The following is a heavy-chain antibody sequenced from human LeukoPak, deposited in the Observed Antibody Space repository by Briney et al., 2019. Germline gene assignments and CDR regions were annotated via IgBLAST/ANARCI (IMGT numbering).Heavy chain of an antibody. D-gene: IGHD3-16*01. CDR3: ATDYPLYPTDSPRFDY. Sequence: ASVKVSCKVSGYTLTELSMHWVRQAPGKGLEWMGGFDPEDGETIYAQKFQGRVTMTEDTSTDTAYMELSSLRSEDTAVYYCATDYPLYPTDSPRFDYWGQGTLATVSS. CDR2: FDPEDGET. CDR1: GYTLTELS. J-gene: IGHJ4*02. V-gene: IGHV1-24*01.